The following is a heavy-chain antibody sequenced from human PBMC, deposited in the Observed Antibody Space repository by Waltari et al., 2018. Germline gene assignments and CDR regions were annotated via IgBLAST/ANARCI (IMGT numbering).Heavy chain of an antibody. CDR3: ARPGRVGGGSLMGLDY. CDR1: GGSISSTSYY. J-gene: IGHJ4*02. V-gene: IGHV4-39*01. CDR2: FIYNGNT. Sequence: QLQLQESGPGLVKPSETLSLICSISGGSISSTSYYWGWIRQPPGKGLEWIGSFIYNGNTYYNPSLKGRISFFVDTSKNQFLLQLRSVTAADTAMYYCARPGRVGGGSLMGLDYWGQGTLVTVSS. D-gene: IGHD2-15*01.